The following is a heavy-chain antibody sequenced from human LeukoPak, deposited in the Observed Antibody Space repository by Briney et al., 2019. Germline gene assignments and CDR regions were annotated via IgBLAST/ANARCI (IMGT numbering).Heavy chain of an antibody. CDR1: GFTFSNYI. CDR3: ARALWFGETFPAY. V-gene: IGHV3-21*01. J-gene: IGHJ4*02. D-gene: IGHD3-10*01. CDR2: ISSSSTFI. Sequence: PGGSLRLSCAASGFTFSNYIMNWVRQAPGKGLEWVSSISSSSTFIYYADSVKGRFTISRDNAKNSLYLQMNSLRAEDTAVYYCARALWFGETFPAYWGQGTLVTVSS.